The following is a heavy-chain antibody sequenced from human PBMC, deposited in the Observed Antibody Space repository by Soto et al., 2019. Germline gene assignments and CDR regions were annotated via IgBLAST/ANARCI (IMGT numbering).Heavy chain of an antibody. CDR2: IYHSGST. CDR1: GGSISSSNW. D-gene: IGHD3-22*01. J-gene: IGHJ4*02. CDR3: ARVLMYYYDSSGYHYFDY. V-gene: IGHV4-4*02. Sequence: PSATLSLTCAVSGGSISSSNWWSWVRQPPGKGLEWIGEIYHSGSTNYNPSLKSRVTISVDKSKNQFSLKLSSVTAADTAVYYCARVLMYYYDSSGYHYFDYWGQGTLVTVSS.